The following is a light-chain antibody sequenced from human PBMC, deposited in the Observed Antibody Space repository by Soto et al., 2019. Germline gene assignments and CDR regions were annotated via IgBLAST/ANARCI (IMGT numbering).Light chain of an antibody. CDR2: EVS. CDR1: SSDVGGYNY. J-gene: IGLJ1*01. CDR3: SSYTSRSTDV. V-gene: IGLV2-14*01. Sequence: QSVLTQPASVSGSPGQSITISCTGTSSDVGGYNYVSWYQQHPGKAPKLMIYEVSNRPSGVSNRFSGYKSGNTASLTISGLQAEDEADYYCSSYTSRSTDVFGTGTKVTVL.